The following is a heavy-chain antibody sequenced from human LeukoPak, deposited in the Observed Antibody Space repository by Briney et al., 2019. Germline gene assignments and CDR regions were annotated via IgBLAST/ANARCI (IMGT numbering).Heavy chain of an antibody. CDR1: GGSCDDYY. CDR3: ARGRDRSKAGDL. CDR2: IHPHGIF. Sequence: SETLSLTCDVSGGSCDDYYCSWIRQPPGKGLEWIGEIHPHGIFYYNSSLMSRVTISIDTSKSQFSLRLTSVTAADTAFYYRARGRDRSKAGDLWGQGSLVTVSS. V-gene: IGHV4-34*01. J-gene: IGHJ5*02. D-gene: IGHD5-24*01.